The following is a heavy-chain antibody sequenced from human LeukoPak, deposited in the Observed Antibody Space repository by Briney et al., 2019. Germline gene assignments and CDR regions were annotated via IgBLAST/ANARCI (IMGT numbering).Heavy chain of an antibody. Sequence: ASVKVSCKVSGYTLTELSMHWVRQAPGEGLEWMGGFDPEDGETIYAQKFQGRVTMTEDTSTDTAYMELSSLRSEDTAVYYCATSHYYDSSGYYVYWGQGTLVTVSS. V-gene: IGHV1-24*01. D-gene: IGHD3-22*01. J-gene: IGHJ4*02. CDR3: ATSHYYDSSGYYVY. CDR2: FDPEDGET. CDR1: GYTLTELS.